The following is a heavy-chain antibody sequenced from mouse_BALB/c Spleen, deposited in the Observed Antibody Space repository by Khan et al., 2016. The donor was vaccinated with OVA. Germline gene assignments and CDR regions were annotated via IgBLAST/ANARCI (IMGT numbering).Heavy chain of an antibody. V-gene: IGHV2-6-4*01. D-gene: IGHD3-3*01. J-gene: IGHJ1*01. CDR3: SRNRDGGSYWYFDV. Sequence: QVRLQQSGPGLVAPSHSLSITCTVSGFSLTSYSVHWVRQPPGKGLEWLGIICLGGSADYNSPLKSRLSISKDNSNSHVSLKMNSLLTDDTATYYCSRNRDGGSYWYFDVWGPGTTVTVSS. CDR1: GFSLTSYS. CDR2: ICLGGSA.